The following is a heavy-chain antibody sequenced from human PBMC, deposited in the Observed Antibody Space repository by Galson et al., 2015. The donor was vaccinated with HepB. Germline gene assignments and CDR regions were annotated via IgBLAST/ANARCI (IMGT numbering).Heavy chain of an antibody. CDR1: GGTISSYY. Sequence: LSLTCTVSGGTISSYYWSWIRQPAGKGLEWIGRIYVSGSNNYNPSLKSRVTMSVDTSKSQFSLKLSSVTAADTAVYYCAREGGSDRYFDLWGRGTLVTVSS. D-gene: IGHD1-26*01. V-gene: IGHV4-4*07. CDR2: IYVSGSN. CDR3: AREGGSDRYFDL. J-gene: IGHJ2*01.